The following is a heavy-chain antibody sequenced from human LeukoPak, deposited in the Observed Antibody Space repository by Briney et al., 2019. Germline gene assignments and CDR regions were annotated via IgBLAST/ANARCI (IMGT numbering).Heavy chain of an antibody. V-gene: IGHV4-34*01. CDR1: GESLNNYY. CDR2: INHSGSA. D-gene: IGHD4-11*01. J-gene: IGHJ5*02. CDR3: ARERAANNYNNWFDP. Sequence: PSETLSLTCAVYGESLNNYYWTWLRQPPGKGLEWIGEINHSGSANYNPSLKSRVTISVDTSVNQYFLKRSPVTAADTAVYYCARERAANNYNNWFDPWGQGTLVTVSS.